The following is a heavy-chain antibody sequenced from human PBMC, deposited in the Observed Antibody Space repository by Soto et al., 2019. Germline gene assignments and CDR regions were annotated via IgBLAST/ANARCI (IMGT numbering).Heavy chain of an antibody. J-gene: IGHJ4*02. CDR2: IYYGAST. Sequence: QVQLQESGPGLVKPSQTLSLTCTVSGGSISSGNYYWTWIRQHPGKGLEWIGYIYYGASTYYNLSLKSRVSISIHTSKNQFSLKLSSVTAADTAVYYCARRLGTAGSFDYWGQGSLVTVSS. V-gene: IGHV4-31*03. CDR3: ARRLGTAGSFDY. CDR1: GGSISSGNYY. D-gene: IGHD7-27*01.